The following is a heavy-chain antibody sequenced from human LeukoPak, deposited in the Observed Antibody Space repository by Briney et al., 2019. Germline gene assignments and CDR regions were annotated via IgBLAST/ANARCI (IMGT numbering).Heavy chain of an antibody. CDR3: NTDLDH. V-gene: IGHV3-15*01. CDR1: GFIFREVW. CDR2: IKSKSDGGTI. Sequence: GGSLRLSCAGSGFIFREVWMSWVRQAPGKGLEWVGRIKSKSDGGTIDYAAPVKGRVTMSRDDSKKTFSLEMNKLKTEDTGVYYCNTDLDHCGQGALVSVSS. J-gene: IGHJ4*02.